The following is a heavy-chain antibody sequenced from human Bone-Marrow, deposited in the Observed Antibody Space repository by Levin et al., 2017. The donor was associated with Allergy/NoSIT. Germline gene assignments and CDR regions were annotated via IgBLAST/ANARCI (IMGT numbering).Heavy chain of an antibody. CDR2: ITNSGGKT. D-gene: IGHD6-13*01. V-gene: IGHV3-23*01. Sequence: GESLKISCTASGFTFRTFGMSWVRQAPGKGLEWVSDITNSGGKTYYADSVKGRFTVSRDNAKNTLYLQMNSLRGDDTAVYYCAKIGAAGILGAFDFWGQGTVVTVAS. CDR1: GFTFRTFG. J-gene: IGHJ3*01. CDR3: AKIGAAGILGAFDF.